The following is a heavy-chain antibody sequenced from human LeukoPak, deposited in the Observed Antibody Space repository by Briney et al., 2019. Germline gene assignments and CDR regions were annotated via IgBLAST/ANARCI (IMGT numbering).Heavy chain of an antibody. CDR1: GFTFSNYN. CDR3: AKDSDGPFDP. J-gene: IGHJ5*02. Sequence: GGSLRLSCAASGFTFSNYNMNWVRQAPGKGLEWVAFIRYDGSNKYYADSVKGRFTISRDNSKNTLYLQMNSLRAEDTAVYYCAKDSDGPFDPWGQGTLVTVSS. CDR2: IRYDGSNK. V-gene: IGHV3-30*02. D-gene: IGHD5-24*01.